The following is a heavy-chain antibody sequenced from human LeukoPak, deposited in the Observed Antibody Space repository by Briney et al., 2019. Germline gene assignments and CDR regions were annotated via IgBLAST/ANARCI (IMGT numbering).Heavy chain of an antibody. Sequence: SVKVSCKASGGTFSSYAISWVRQAPGQGLEWMGRIIPIFGTANYAQKFQGRVMITTDESTSTAYMELSSLRSEDTAVYYCARGAVTMVVTPLGYWGQGTLVTVSS. D-gene: IGHD4-23*01. CDR2: IIPIFGTA. J-gene: IGHJ4*02. CDR3: ARGAVTMVVTPLGY. CDR1: GGTFSSYA. V-gene: IGHV1-69*05.